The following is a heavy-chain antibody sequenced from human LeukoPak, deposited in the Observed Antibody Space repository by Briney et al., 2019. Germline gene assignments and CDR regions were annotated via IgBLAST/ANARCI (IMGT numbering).Heavy chain of an antibody. CDR1: GGSFGGYY. CDR3: ARNSAYSRSSGTNL. D-gene: IGHD6-6*01. Sequence: SETLSLTCAVYGGSFGGYYWNWIRQPPGKGLEWIGEINDSGSTNYNPSLKSRVTTSVDTSKSQFSLKLTSVTAADTAVYFCARNSAYSRSSGTNLWGQGTLVTVSS. CDR2: INDSGST. V-gene: IGHV4-34*01. J-gene: IGHJ4*02.